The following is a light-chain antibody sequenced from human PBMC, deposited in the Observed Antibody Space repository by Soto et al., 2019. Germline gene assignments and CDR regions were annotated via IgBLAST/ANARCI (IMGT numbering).Light chain of an antibody. J-gene: IGKJ1*01. CDR3: QQYGSSSWT. Sequence: EIVLTQSPGTLSLSPGERATLSCRASQSVSNNYLAWYQQKPGQAPRLLIYGASNRATGIPDRFSGSGSGTDFTLTISSLEPEDFVVYYCQQYGSSSWTFGQGTKVDIK. V-gene: IGKV3-20*01. CDR1: QSVSNNY. CDR2: GAS.